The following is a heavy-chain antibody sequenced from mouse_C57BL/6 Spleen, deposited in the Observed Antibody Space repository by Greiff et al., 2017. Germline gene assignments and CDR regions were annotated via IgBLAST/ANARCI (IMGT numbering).Heavy chain of an antibody. CDR3: ARVERNCAMDY. J-gene: IGHJ4*01. CDR1: GYTFTSYW. V-gene: IGHV1-50*01. CDR2: IDPSDSYT. Sequence: QVQLQQPGAELVKPGASVKLSCKASGYTFTSYWMQWVKQRPGQGLAWIGEIDPSDSYTNYNQKFKGKATLTVDTSSTTAYMQLSRLTSEDSAVYYCARVERNCAMDYWGKGTTVTVSS.